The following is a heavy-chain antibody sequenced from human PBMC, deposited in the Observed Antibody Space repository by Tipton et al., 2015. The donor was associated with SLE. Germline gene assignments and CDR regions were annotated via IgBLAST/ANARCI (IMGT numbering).Heavy chain of an antibody. J-gene: IGHJ6*02. CDR1: GDSIMGYY. CDR2: LYYSGST. CDR3: ATGMRYSGSYFENNDYYGMDI. V-gene: IGHV4-59*01. D-gene: IGHD1-26*01. Sequence: TLSLTCTVSGDSIMGYYWTWIRQAPGRGLERIGYLYYSGSTNYKPSLKSRVTISVDMSKRQFSLQLNSVTTADTAVYYCATGMRYSGSYFENNDYYGMDIWGQGTAVTVSS.